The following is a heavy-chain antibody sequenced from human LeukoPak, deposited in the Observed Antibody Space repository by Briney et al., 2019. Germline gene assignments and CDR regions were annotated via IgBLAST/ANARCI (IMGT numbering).Heavy chain of an antibody. CDR3: ARTPGIAAAGTPGFDY. D-gene: IGHD6-13*01. CDR2: INSDGSST. V-gene: IGHV3-74*01. Sequence: GGSLRISCAASGFTFSSYWMHWVRQAPGKGLVWVSRINSDGSSTSYADSVKGRFTISRDNAKNTLYLQMNSLRAEDTAVYYCARTPGIAAAGTPGFDYWGQGTLVTVSS. CDR1: GFTFSSYW. J-gene: IGHJ4*02.